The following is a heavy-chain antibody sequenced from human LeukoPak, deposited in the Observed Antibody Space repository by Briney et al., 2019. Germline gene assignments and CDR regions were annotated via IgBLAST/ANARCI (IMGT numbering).Heavy chain of an antibody. V-gene: IGHV3-33*01. D-gene: IGHD6-25*01. CDR1: VFPFSSYC. CDR2: LVYDARS. J-gene: IGHJ4*02. CDR3: ARDLSAAFDF. Sequence: GTCLRLSCAASVFPFSSYCMHWVRQAPGKGLGWVARLVYDARSDYANSVKGRFSISRDDSKNTLFLDMSNLRVEDMALYYCARDLSAAFDFWGQGVLVTVSS.